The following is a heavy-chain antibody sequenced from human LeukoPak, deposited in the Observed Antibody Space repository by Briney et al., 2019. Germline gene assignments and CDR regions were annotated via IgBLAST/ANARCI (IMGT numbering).Heavy chain of an antibody. CDR3: ARGPRYCSGGSCLPYYYYGMDV. V-gene: IGHV1-2*02. Sequence: ASVKVSCKASGYTFTGYYMHWVRQAPGQGLEWMGWINPNSGGTNYAQKFQGRVTMTRDTSISTAYMELSRLRSDDTAVYYCARGPRYCSGGSCLPYYYYGMDVWGQGTTVTVSS. J-gene: IGHJ6*02. D-gene: IGHD2-15*01. CDR1: GYTFTGYY. CDR2: INPNSGGT.